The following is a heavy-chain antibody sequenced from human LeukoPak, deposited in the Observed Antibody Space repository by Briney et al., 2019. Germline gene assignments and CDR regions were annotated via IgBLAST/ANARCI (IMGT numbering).Heavy chain of an antibody. V-gene: IGHV1-2*02. D-gene: IGHD3-22*01. CDR2: INPNSGGT. J-gene: IGHJ4*02. CDR3: ARDPGTYYYDSSGYYARVYYFDY. CDR1: GYTFTGYY. Sequence: GASVKVSCKASGYTFTGYYMHWVRQAPGQGLEWMGWINPNSGGTNYAQKFQGRVTMTRDTSISTAYKELSRLRSDDTAVYYCARDPGTYYYDSSGYYARVYYFDYWGQGTLVTVSS.